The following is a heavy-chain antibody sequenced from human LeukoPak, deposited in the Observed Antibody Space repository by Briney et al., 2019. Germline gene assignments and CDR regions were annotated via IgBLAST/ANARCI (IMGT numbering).Heavy chain of an antibody. CDR1: GYRFTSYW. Sequence: GESLKISCKGSGYRFTSYWICWVRQLPGKGLEWMGIIYPEDSDTKYSPSFQGQVTMSADKSISTAYLQWSSLKASDTAMYYCARPMGSSYYYYGMDVWGQGTTVTVSS. D-gene: IGHD3-10*01. CDR2: IYPEDSDT. V-gene: IGHV5-51*01. CDR3: ARPMGSSYYYYGMDV. J-gene: IGHJ6*02.